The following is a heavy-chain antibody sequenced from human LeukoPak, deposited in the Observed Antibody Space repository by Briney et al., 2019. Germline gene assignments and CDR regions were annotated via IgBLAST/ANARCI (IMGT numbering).Heavy chain of an antibody. CDR2: IRSSSTTI. Sequence: GGSLRLSCAASGFTFSTSSMNWVRQAPGKGLEWVSYIRSSSTTIYYADSVKGRFTISRDNAKNSLYLQTNSLRAEDTAVYFCARASRSHFATAACDYWGQGTLVTVSS. V-gene: IGHV3-48*01. J-gene: IGHJ4*02. CDR3: ARASRSHFATAACDY. D-gene: IGHD1-26*01. CDR1: GFTFSTSS.